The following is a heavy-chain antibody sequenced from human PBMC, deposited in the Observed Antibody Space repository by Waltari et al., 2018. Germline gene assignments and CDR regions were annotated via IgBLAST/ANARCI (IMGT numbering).Heavy chain of an antibody. Sequence: QVQLVESGGGVVQPGRSLRLSCAASGFTFSNSATHWVRQAPGKGLEWVAIISYDGSNQFYTDSVKGRFTLSRDNSRNTLYLQMNSLRAEDTAVYYCAGQPWTLVMSEPLDYWGQGTLVTVSS. CDR3: AGQPWTLVMSEPLDY. J-gene: IGHJ4*02. CDR2: ISYDGSNQ. D-gene: IGHD2-21*01. V-gene: IGHV3-30-3*01. CDR1: GFTFSNSA.